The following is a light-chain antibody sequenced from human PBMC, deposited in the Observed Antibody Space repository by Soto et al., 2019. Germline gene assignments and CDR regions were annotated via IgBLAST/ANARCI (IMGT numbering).Light chain of an antibody. V-gene: IGKV3D-20*02. CDR1: QTVSSGY. CDR3: QQRHNWPLT. CDR2: DAS. Sequence: IVLTHSPVTLSLPPGERATLSCGARQTVSSGYLAWYQQRPGLAPRLLIYDASSRATGIPDRFSGSGSGTDFTLTISGLQPEDFAVYYCQQRHNWPLTFGGGTKVDNK. J-gene: IGKJ4*01.